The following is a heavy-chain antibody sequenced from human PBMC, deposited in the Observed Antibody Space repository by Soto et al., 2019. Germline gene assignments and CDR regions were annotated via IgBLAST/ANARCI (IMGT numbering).Heavy chain of an antibody. CDR3: AREPRYYYSEGIYYYYGMDV. CDR2: MNPNSGNT. Sequence: QVQLVQSGAEVKKPGASVKVSCKASGYTFTSYDINWVRQATGQGLEWMGWMNPNSGNTGYAQKFQGRVTMTRNTSISTAYMELSSLRSEDTAVYYCAREPRYYYSEGIYYYYGMDVWGQGTTVTVSS. V-gene: IGHV1-8*01. D-gene: IGHD3-22*01. J-gene: IGHJ6*02. CDR1: GYTFTSYD.